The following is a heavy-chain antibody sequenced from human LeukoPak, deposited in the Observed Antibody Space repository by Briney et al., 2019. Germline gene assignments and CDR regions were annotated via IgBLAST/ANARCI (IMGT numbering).Heavy chain of an antibody. CDR1: GFTFSSYG. J-gene: IGHJ3*02. D-gene: IGHD2-8*01. Sequence: TGGSLRLSCAASGFTFSSYGMHWVRQAPGKGLEWVAVIWYDGSNKYYADSVKGRFTISRDNSKNTLYLQMNSLRAEDTALYYCARIGVYGDSFDIWGQGTMVTVSS. CDR2: IWYDGSNK. V-gene: IGHV3-33*01. CDR3: ARIGVYGDSFDI.